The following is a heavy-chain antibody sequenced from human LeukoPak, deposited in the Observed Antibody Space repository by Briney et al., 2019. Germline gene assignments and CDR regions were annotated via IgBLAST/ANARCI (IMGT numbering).Heavy chain of an antibody. Sequence: GGSLRLSCAASGFTFSSYSMNWVRQAPGKGLEWVSSISSSSSYIYYADSVKGRFTISRDNAKNSLYLQMNSLRAEDTAVYYCARDKEVTFGGVIVRNYWGQGTLVTVSS. D-gene: IGHD3-16*02. CDR2: ISSSSSYI. V-gene: IGHV3-21*01. J-gene: IGHJ4*02. CDR1: GFTFSSYS. CDR3: ARDKEVTFGGVIVRNY.